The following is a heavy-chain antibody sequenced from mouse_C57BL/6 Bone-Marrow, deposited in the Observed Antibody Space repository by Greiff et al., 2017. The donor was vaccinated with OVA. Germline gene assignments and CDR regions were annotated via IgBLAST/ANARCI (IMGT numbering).Heavy chain of an antibody. D-gene: IGHD1-1*01. Sequence: VQLQQSGAELVRPGASVKLSCTASGFNIKDDYMHWVKQRPEQGLEWIGWIDPENGDTEYASKFQGKATITADTASNTAYLQLSSLTSEDTAVYYCTTPTVAFDYWGQGTTLTVSS. CDR2: IDPENGDT. CDR3: TTPTVAFDY. V-gene: IGHV14-4*01. CDR1: GFNIKDDY. J-gene: IGHJ2*01.